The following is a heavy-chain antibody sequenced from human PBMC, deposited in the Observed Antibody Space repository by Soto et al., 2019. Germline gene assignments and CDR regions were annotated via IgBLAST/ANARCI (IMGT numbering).Heavy chain of an antibody. CDR3: ARHQIAAQPGLDP. V-gene: IGHV4-39*01. D-gene: IGHD6-13*01. Sequence: PSETLSLTCTVSGGSISSSSYYWGWIRQSPGKGLEWIGSIYHSGSTFYNPSLKSRVTISVDTSKNQFSLKPSSVTAADTAVYYCARHQIAAQPGLDPCGQGTLVTVYS. CDR1: GGSISSSSYY. CDR2: IYHSGST. J-gene: IGHJ5*02.